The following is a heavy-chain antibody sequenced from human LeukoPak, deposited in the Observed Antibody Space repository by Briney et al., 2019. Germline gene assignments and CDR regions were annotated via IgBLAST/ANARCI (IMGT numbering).Heavy chain of an antibody. CDR1: GGSISSYY. V-gene: IGHV4-59*01. CDR2: IYYSGST. J-gene: IGHJ6*03. Sequence: PSETLSLTCTVSGGSISSYYWSWIRQPPGKGLEWIGYIYYSGSTNYNPSLKSRVTISVDTSKNQFSLKLSSVTAADTAVYYCARGRIAAATYYYYMDVWGKGTTVTVSS. D-gene: IGHD6-13*01. CDR3: ARGRIAAATYYYYMDV.